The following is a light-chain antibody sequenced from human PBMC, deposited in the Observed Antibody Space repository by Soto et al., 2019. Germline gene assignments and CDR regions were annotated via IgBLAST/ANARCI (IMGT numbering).Light chain of an antibody. CDR2: GSS. J-gene: IGLJ7*01. V-gene: IGLV1-40*01. CDR3: QSYDSGVSCPV. CDR1: STNIGSGFD. Sequence: QPVLTQPPSVSGAPGQRVTISCTGSSTNIGSGFDVHWYQQLPGTAPTLLIFGSSNRPSGVPDRFSGSKSGTSASLAITGLQAEDEAHYYCQSYDSGVSCPVFGGGTQLTVL.